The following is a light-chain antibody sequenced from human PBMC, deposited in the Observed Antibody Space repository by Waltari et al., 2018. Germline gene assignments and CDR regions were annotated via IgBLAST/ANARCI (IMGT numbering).Light chain of an antibody. CDR3: QHKVRLPGT. Sequence: EIVLTQSPGTLSLSPGERATLSCRASQGVGRSLVWYHQKPGQAPRLVIYNTSTRATGSPDRFSGSGSGTDFSLTISRLEPEDFAVYYCQHKVRLPGTFGQGTKVESK. J-gene: IGKJ1*01. CDR1: QGVGRS. V-gene: IGKV3-20*01. CDR2: NTS.